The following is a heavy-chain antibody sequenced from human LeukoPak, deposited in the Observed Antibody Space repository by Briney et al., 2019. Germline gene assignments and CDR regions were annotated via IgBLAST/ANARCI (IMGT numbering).Heavy chain of an antibody. CDR3: ARDLDPLMGPTAYFDL. V-gene: IGHV3-13*01. CDR2: IGIAGDT. J-gene: IGHJ2*01. D-gene: IGHD1-26*01. Sequence: GGSLRLSCAASGFNFRNYDMHWVRQTPGKGLEWVSVIGIAGDTYYPTSVKGRFSISRENARNFLFLQMNNLRAGDTAIYYCARDLDPLMGPTAYFDLWGRGTLVTVSS. CDR1: GFNFRNYD.